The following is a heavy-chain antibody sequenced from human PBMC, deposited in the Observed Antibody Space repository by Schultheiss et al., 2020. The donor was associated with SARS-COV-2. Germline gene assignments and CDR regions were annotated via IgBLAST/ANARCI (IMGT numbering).Heavy chain of an antibody. CDR3: ARGLPYDGFFADP. CDR1: GGSVSSGSYY. J-gene: IGHJ5*02. Sequence: SETLSLTCTVSGGSVSSGSYYWSWIRQPPGKGLEWIGYIYYSGSTNYNPSLKSRVTISVDTSKNQFSLKLSSVTAADTAVYYCARGLPYDGFFADPWGQGTLVTVSS. CDR2: IYYSGST. V-gene: IGHV4-61*01. D-gene: IGHD2/OR15-2a*01.